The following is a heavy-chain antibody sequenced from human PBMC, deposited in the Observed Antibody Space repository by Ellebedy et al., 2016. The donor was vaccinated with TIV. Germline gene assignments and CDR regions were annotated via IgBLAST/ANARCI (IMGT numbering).Heavy chain of an antibody. CDR2: INPSAAAT. Sequence: ASVKVSXKASGYMFTSYSINWVRQAPGQGLEWMGIINPSAAATSYAQKFQGRVTLTGDTSTTTVYMELSSLRSEDTAVYYCARDPGYSSGWSFDYWGQGTLVTVSS. J-gene: IGHJ4*02. CDR1: GYMFTSYS. V-gene: IGHV1-46*03. D-gene: IGHD6-19*01. CDR3: ARDPGYSSGWSFDY.